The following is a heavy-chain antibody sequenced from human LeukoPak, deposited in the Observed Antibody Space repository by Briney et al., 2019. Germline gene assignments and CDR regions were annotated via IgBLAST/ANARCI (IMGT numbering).Heavy chain of an antibody. V-gene: IGHV3-74*01. CDR1: GLTFSGSW. CDR3: ARGGGYYNFWSGDYYHYYYYMDV. Sequence: GRSLGLSCAASGLTFSGSWMHWVRQAPGKWLVWVSRINSDGRSTTYADSVKGRFTVSRDNAKNTLYLQMNSLRAEDTAVYYCARGGGYYNFWSGDYYHYYYYMDVWGKGTTVTVSS. CDR2: INSDGRST. D-gene: IGHD3-3*01. J-gene: IGHJ6*03.